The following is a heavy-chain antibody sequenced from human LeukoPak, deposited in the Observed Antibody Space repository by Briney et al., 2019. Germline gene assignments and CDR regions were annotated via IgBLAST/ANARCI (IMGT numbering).Heavy chain of an antibody. CDR1: GGSTRSYY. J-gene: IGHJ4*02. CDR2: ISDSGST. D-gene: IGHD6-13*01. CDR3: AGDIEAAGSFDY. V-gene: IGHV4-59*01. Sequence: PSETLSLTCAVSGGSTRSYYWSWIRQPPGKGLEWIGYISDSGSTKYNPSLESRVTISVDTSKNQFSLKLTSVTAADTAVYYCAGDIEAAGSFDYWGQGTPVTVSS.